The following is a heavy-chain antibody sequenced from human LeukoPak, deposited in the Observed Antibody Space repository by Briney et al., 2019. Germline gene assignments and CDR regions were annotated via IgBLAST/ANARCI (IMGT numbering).Heavy chain of an antibody. CDR1: GGSISSSSYY. V-gene: IGHV4-39*01. Sequence: SETLSPTCTVSGGSISSSSYYWGWIRQPPGKGLEWIGSIYYSGSTYYNPSLKSRVTISVDTSKNQFSLKLSSVTAADTAVYYCARCSGGSCSYDYWGQGTLVTVSS. J-gene: IGHJ4*02. CDR2: IYYSGST. D-gene: IGHD2-15*01. CDR3: ARCSGGSCSYDY.